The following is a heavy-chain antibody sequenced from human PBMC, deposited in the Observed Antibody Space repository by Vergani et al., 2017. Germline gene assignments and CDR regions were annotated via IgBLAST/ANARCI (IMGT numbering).Heavy chain of an antibody. Sequence: QVQLQQWGAGLLKPSETLSLTCAVYGGSFSGYYWSWIRQPPGKGLEWIGEINHSGSTNYNPSLKSRVTILVDTSKNQFSLKLSSVTAADTAVYYCARAVTTVIEYYFDYWGQGTLVTVSS. CDR1: GGSFSGYY. D-gene: IGHD4-17*01. J-gene: IGHJ4*02. CDR3: ARAVTTVIEYYFDY. CDR2: INHSGST. V-gene: IGHV4-34*01.